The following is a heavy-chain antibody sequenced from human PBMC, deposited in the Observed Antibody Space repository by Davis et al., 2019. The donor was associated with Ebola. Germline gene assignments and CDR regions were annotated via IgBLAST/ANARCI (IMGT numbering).Heavy chain of an antibody. CDR2: INTNTGNP. CDR1: GYSFTTYG. V-gene: IGHV7-4-1*04. CDR3: ATLPDV. J-gene: IGHJ3*01. Sequence: ASVKVSCKPSGYSFTTYGLSWVRQAPGQGLEWMGWINTNTGNPTYAKGFTGRFVFSLDTSVNMAYLLINSLKTEDAAVYYCATLPDVWGQGTMVTVSS.